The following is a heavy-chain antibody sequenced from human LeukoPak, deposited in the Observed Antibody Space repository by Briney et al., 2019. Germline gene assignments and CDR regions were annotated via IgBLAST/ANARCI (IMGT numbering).Heavy chain of an antibody. CDR2: ISGYNDNT. D-gene: IGHD6-13*01. CDR3: ARGRYPHTSSWYGDAFDI. J-gene: IGHJ3*02. V-gene: IGHV1-18*01. Sequence: ASVKVSCKASGYTFTNYGISWVRQAPGQGLEWMGWISGYNDNTNYAQNLQGRVTMTTDTSTSTAYMELRSLRSDDTAVYYCARGRYPHTSSWYGDAFDIWGQGTMVTVSS. CDR1: GYTFTNYG.